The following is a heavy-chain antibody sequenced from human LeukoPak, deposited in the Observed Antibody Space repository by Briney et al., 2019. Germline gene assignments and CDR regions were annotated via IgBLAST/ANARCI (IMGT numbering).Heavy chain of an antibody. CDR3: ATDGGGAVRGVTRYYYGMDV. CDR1: GYTFTSYY. D-gene: IGHD3-10*01. CDR2: INPSGGST. Sequence: ASVKVSCKASGYTFTSYYMHWVRQAPGQGLEWMGIINPSGGSTSYAQKFQGRVTMTRDTSTSTVYMELSSLRSEDTAVYYCATDGGGAVRGVTRYYYGMDVWGQGTTVTVSS. V-gene: IGHV1-46*01. J-gene: IGHJ6*02.